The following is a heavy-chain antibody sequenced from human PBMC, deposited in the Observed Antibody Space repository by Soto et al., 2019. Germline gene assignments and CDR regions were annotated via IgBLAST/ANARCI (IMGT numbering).Heavy chain of an antibody. CDR3: ARGWDSRGYYGY. Sequence: GASVKVSCKASGYTSTSYAMHWVRQAPGQRLEWMGWINAGNGNTKYSEKFQGRVTITRDTSASTSYMELSRLRSDDTAVYYCARGWDSRGYYGYWGQGTLVTVSS. CDR2: INAGNGNT. D-gene: IGHD3-22*01. CDR1: GYTSTSYA. J-gene: IGHJ4*02. V-gene: IGHV1-3*01.